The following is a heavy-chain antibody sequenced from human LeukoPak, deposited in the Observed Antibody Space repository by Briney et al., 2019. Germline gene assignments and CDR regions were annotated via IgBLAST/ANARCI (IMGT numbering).Heavy chain of an antibody. CDR1: GFTFSSYA. CDR2: IKQDGGEK. D-gene: IGHD3-10*01. CDR3: AREDYYGSGNYVAWGDAFDV. Sequence: GGSLRLSCAASGFTFSSYAMSWVRQAPGKGLEWVASIKQDGGEKYYVDSVKGRFTISRDNAKMSVYLQMNSLRAGDTAVYYCAREDYYGSGNYVAWGDAFDVWGQGTTVTVSS. V-gene: IGHV3-7*01. J-gene: IGHJ3*01.